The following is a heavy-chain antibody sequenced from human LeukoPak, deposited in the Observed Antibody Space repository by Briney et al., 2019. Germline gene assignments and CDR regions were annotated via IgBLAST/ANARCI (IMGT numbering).Heavy chain of an antibody. J-gene: IGHJ4*02. CDR1: GFTFSSYS. D-gene: IGHD3-10*01. CDR2: ISETSSFM. V-gene: IGHV3-48*01. Sequence: GGSLRLSCAASGFTFSSYSMNWVRQAPGKGLEWISYISETSSFMYYADSVKGRFTISRDNAKNSLYLQMNSLRAEDTAVYYCAKSRGSSLPMSRYFDYWGQGTLVTVSS. CDR3: AKSRGSSLPMSRYFDY.